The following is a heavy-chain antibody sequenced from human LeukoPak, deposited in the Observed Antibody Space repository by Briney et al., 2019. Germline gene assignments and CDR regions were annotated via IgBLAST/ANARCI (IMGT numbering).Heavy chain of an antibody. J-gene: IGHJ4*02. V-gene: IGHV3-30*18. CDR1: GFTVSTNY. Sequence: GGSLRLSCAASGFTVSTNYMSWVRQAPGKGLEWVAVISYDGSNKYYADSVKGRFTISRDNSKNTLYLQVNSLRAEDTAVYYCAKDLVGVGATYFDYWGQGTLVTVSS. CDR3: AKDLVGVGATYFDY. D-gene: IGHD1-26*01. CDR2: ISYDGSNK.